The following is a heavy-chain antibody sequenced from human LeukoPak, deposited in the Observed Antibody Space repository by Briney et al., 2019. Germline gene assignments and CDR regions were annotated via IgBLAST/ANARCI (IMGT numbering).Heavy chain of an antibody. CDR2: ISAYNGNT. CDR3: TRDLPYSSSWESIDY. V-gene: IGHV1-18*01. Sequence: RASVKVSCKASGYTFTSYGINWVRQVPGQGPEWMGWISAYNGNTKYAQNLQGRVTMTTDTSTSTAYMELRSLRSDDTAVYYCTRDLPYSSSWESIDYWGQGTLVTVSS. D-gene: IGHD6-13*01. CDR1: GYTFTSYG. J-gene: IGHJ4*02.